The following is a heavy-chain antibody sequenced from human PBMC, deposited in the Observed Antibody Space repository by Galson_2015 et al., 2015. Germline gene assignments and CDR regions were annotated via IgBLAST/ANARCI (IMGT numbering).Heavy chain of an antibody. CDR1: GYTFTSYY. V-gene: IGHV1-46*01. D-gene: IGHD3-3*01. Sequence: SVKVSCKASGYTFTSYYMHWVRQAPGQGLEWMGIINPSGGSTSYAQKFQGRVTMTRDTSTSTVYMELSSLRSEDTAVYYCARVKYYDFWSGSGTHIDYWGQGTLVTVSS. J-gene: IGHJ4*02. CDR3: ARVKYYDFWSGSGTHIDY. CDR2: INPSGGST.